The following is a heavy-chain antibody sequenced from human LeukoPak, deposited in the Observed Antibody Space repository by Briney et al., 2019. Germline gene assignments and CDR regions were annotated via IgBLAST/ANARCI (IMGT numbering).Heavy chain of an antibody. CDR2: INHSGST. J-gene: IGHJ5*02. CDR3: ATRGGPVVPAAIWPHWFDP. D-gene: IGHD2-2*01. CDR1: GWSFSGYY. Sequence: PSETLSLTCAVYGWSFSGYYWSWIRQPPGKGLEGIGEINHSGSTNYNPSLKSRVTISVDTSKNHFSLKLSSVTAADRAVYYCATRGGPVVPAAIWPHWFDPWGQGTLVTVSS. V-gene: IGHV4-34*01.